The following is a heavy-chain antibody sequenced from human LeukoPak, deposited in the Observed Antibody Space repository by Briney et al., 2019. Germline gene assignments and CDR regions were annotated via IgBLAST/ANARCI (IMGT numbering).Heavy chain of an antibody. J-gene: IGHJ4*02. V-gene: IGHV3-23*01. CDR2: IRGSGDVT. Sequence: GGSLRLSCVGSGFTFSNYAVTWVRQAPGKGLEWVSSIRGSGDVTSYADSVKGRFTMSRDNSKNTLYLQMNSLRAVDTAVYHCAKDGSGSGDIDYWGLGTLVTVSS. CDR3: AKDGSGSGDIDY. D-gene: IGHD3-3*01. CDR1: GFTFSNYA.